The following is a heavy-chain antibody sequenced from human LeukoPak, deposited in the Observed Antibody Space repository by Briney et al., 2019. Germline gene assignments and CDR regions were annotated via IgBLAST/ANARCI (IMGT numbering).Heavy chain of an antibody. D-gene: IGHD4-17*01. CDR2: IYYSGST. CDR1: GGSISSSSHY. V-gene: IGHV4-39*07. CDR3: AGVPTVTTKDRDY. Sequence: PSETLSLTCAFSGGSISSSSHYCGSVRQPPGKGLEWIGSIYYSGSTYYNPSRKSRVTISVDTSKNQFSLKLSSVTAAATAVYYCAGVPTVTTKDRDYWGQGTLVTVSS. J-gene: IGHJ4*02.